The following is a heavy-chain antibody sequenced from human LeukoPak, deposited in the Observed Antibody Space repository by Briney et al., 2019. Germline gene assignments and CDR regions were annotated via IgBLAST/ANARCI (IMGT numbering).Heavy chain of an antibody. CDR3: ARSQIRWAFDY. V-gene: IGHV3-23*01. CDR1: GFTFSSYW. Sequence: GGSLRLSCVGSGFTFSSYWMSWVRQAPGEGLEWVSSIGYSNGGTTYADSVKGRFTISRDNSKDTLYLQMNSLRVEDTAVYYCARSQIRWAFDYWGQGILVTVSS. D-gene: IGHD4-23*01. CDR2: IGYSNGGT. J-gene: IGHJ4*02.